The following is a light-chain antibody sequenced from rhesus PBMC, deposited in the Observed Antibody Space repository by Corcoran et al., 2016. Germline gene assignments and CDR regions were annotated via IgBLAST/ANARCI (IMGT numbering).Light chain of an antibody. J-gene: IGLJ1*01. Sequence: QSAPTQPPSVSGPPGQSVTISCTGSSTDIGGYNRVSWYQQHPGKAPKLMIYEVSKRPSGVSDRFSGSKSGNTASLTISGLQAEDEADYYCSSYASSSTYIFGAGTRLTVL. V-gene: IGLV2-13*02. CDR3: SSYASSSTYI. CDR1: STDIGGYNR. CDR2: EVS.